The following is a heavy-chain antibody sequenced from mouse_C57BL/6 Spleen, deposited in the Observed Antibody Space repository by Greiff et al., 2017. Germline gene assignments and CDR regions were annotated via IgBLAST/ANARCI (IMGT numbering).Heavy chain of an antibody. CDR2: INPNNGGT. CDR1: GYTFTDYY. Sequence: EVQLQQSGPELVKPGASVKISCKASGYTFTDYYMNWVKQSHGKSLEWIGDINPNNGGTSYNQKFKGKATLTVDKSSSTAYMELRSLTSEDSAVYYCASNLYGWGQGTTLTVSS. V-gene: IGHV1-26*01. D-gene: IGHD1-1*01. J-gene: IGHJ2*01. CDR3: ASNLYG.